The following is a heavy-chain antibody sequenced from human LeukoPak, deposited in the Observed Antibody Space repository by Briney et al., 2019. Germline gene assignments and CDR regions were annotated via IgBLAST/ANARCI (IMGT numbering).Heavy chain of an antibody. D-gene: IGHD3-3*01. CDR3: ARGGAYYDFWSGSTDY. CDR1: GYTFTGYY. Sequence: ASVKVSCKASGYTFTGYYMHWVRQAPGQGLEWMGWINPNSGGTNYAQKFQGRVTMTRDTSISTAYMELSGLRSDDTAVYYCARGGAYYDFWSGSTDYWGQGTLVTVSS. J-gene: IGHJ4*02. V-gene: IGHV1-2*02. CDR2: INPNSGGT.